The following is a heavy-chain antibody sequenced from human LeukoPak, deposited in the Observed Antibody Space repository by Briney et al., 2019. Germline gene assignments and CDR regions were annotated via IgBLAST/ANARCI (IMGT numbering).Heavy chain of an antibody. CDR2: ISPDGSTT. V-gene: IGHV3-74*03. J-gene: IGHJ4*02. CDR1: GFTFSRYW. D-gene: IGHD3-22*01. CDR3: AKGAMPYYDGSGYNYFDY. Sequence: PGGSLRLSCAASGFTFSRYWMHWVRQAPGKGLMWVSRISPDGSTTLYADSVKGRFTISRDNSKNTLHLQMNSLRAEDTAVYYCAKGAMPYYDGSGYNYFDYWGQGTPVTVSS.